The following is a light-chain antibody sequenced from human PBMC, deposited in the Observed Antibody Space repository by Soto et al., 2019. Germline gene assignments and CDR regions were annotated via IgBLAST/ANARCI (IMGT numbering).Light chain of an antibody. CDR1: SGDVGTYDL. Sequence: QSALTQPASVSGSPGQSITISCTGTSGDVGTYDLVSWYQQHPGKAPKLIIYEGTKCPSGVSSRFSGSKSGNTASLTISGLQAEDEADFYCSSYVGSSILMFGGGTKLTVL. CDR2: EGT. J-gene: IGLJ3*02. V-gene: IGLV2-23*01. CDR3: SSYVGSSILM.